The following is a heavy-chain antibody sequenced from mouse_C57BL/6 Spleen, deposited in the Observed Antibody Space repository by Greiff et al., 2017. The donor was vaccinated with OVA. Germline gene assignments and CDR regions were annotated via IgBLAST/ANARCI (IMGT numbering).Heavy chain of an antibody. Sequence: VQLQESGAELVRPGASVTLSCKASGYTFTDYEMHWVKQTPVHGLEWIGAIDPETGGTAYNQKFKGKAILTADKSSSTAYMELRSLTSEDSAVYYCTREGTNYDSAWFAYWGQGTLVTVSA. V-gene: IGHV1-15*01. CDR2: IDPETGGT. CDR3: TREGTNYDSAWFAY. CDR1: GYTFTDYE. D-gene: IGHD2-4*01. J-gene: IGHJ3*01.